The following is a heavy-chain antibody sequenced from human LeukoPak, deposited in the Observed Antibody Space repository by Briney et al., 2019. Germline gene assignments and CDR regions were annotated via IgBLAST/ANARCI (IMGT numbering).Heavy chain of an antibody. CDR1: GGSISSYY. V-gene: IGHV4-59*12. D-gene: IGHD3-10*01. Sequence: PSETLSLTCTVSGGSISSYYWSWIRQPPGKGLEWIGYICYSGSTNYNPSLKSRVTMSIDTSKNQFSLNLRSVTAADTAVYYCAKVAKYYYGSETYFFFDHWGQGTLVTVSS. CDR3: AKVAKYYYGSETYFFFDH. CDR2: ICYSGST. J-gene: IGHJ4*02.